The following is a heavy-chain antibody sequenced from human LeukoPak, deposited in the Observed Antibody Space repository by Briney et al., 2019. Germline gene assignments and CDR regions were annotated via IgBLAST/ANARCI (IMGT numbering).Heavy chain of an antibody. CDR2: IYYSGRT. Sequence: SETLSLTCTVSDDSISSSSSYWGWIRQPPGQGLEWIGRIYYSGRTYYNPSLKSRVTISVDTSKNQFPLKLSSVAAADTAVYYCASSSSWYYFDFWGQGTLVTGSS. D-gene: IGHD6-13*01. CDR3: ASSSSWYYFDF. J-gene: IGHJ4*02. CDR1: DDSISSSSSY. V-gene: IGHV4-39*01.